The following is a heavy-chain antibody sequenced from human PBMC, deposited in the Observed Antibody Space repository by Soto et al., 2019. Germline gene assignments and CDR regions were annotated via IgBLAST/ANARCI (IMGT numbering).Heavy chain of an antibody. CDR2: IGTAGDP. CDR1: GSTFSNYD. Sequence: GGSLRLSCAASGSTFSNYDMHWVRQATGKCLEWVSSIGTAGDPYYPGSVKGRFTISRENAKNSLYLQLSSLRAGDTAVYYCARGSHLGSYGYFDYWGQGXLVTVYS. D-gene: IGHD1-26*01. CDR3: ARGSHLGSYGYFDY. J-gene: IGHJ4*02. V-gene: IGHV3-13*05.